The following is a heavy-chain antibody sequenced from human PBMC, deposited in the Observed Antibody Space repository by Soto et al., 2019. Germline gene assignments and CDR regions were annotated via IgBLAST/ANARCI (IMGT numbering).Heavy chain of an antibody. D-gene: IGHD6-13*01. J-gene: IGHJ6*02. CDR1: GGTFSSYA. V-gene: IGHV1-69*06. CDR3: ARGGYSSTWSNFFGHSGLDV. CDR2: IVPLFRTT. Sequence: QVPLVQTGAEAKKPGSSVKVSCKTSGGTFSSYAISWVRQAPGQGLECMGGIVPLFRTTNYAQKFQGRVTITADTSTYTGYMELTGPRSGDTAVYYCARGGYSSTWSNFFGHSGLDVWGQGTTVTVSS.